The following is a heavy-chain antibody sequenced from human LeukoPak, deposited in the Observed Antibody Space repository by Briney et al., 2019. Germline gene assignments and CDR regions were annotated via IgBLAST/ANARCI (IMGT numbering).Heavy chain of an antibody. CDR2: IYYSGST. D-gene: IGHD3-22*01. CDR3: ARLTDTYYYDSRGYQRAVFDY. J-gene: IGHJ4*02. Sequence: SETQSLTCTVSGGSISSHYWSWIRQPPGKGLEWIGYIYYSGSTNYNPSLKSRVTISVDTSKNQFSLKLSSVTAADTAVYYCARLTDTYYYDSRGYQRAVFDYWGQGTLVTVSS. V-gene: IGHV4-59*11. CDR1: GGSISSHY.